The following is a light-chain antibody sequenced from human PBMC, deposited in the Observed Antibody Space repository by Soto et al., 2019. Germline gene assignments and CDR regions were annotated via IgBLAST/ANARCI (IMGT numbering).Light chain of an antibody. J-gene: IGKJ4*01. CDR2: AAS. CDR1: QGISSY. Sequence: ALRMTQSPSSLSASTGDRVTITCRSSQGISSYLAWYQQKPGKAPKLLIYAASTLQSGVPSRFSGSGSGTDFTLTISGLQSEDFATYYCQQYYSYPPLPFGGGTKVDI. CDR3: QQYYSYPPLP. V-gene: IGKV1-8*01.